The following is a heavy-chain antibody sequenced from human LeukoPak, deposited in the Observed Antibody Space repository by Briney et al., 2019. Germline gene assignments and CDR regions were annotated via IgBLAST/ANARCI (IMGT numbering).Heavy chain of an antibody. CDR3: ARDSKAGTAY. Sequence: SETLSLTCTVSGGSISSSSYYWGWIRQPPGKRLEWIGSIYYSGSTYYNPSLKSRVTIPVDTSKNQFSLKLSSVTAADTAVYYCARDSKAGTAYWGQGTLVTVSS. CDR2: IYYSGST. V-gene: IGHV4-39*07. J-gene: IGHJ4*02. CDR1: GGSISSSSYY. D-gene: IGHD6-13*01.